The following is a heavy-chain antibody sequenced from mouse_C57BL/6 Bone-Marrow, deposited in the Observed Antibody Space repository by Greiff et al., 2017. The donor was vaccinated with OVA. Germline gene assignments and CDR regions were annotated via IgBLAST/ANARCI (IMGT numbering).Heavy chain of an antibody. Sequence: QVQLQQPGAELVKPGASVKLSCKASGYTFTSYWMHWVKQRPGQGLEWIGMIHPNSGSTNYNEKFKSKATLTVDKSSSTAYMELRSLTSEDSAVYYCTRWATTVGGAYWGQGTLVTVSA. CDR2: IHPNSGST. CDR3: TRWATTVGGAY. CDR1: GYTFTSYW. D-gene: IGHD1-1*01. J-gene: IGHJ3*01. V-gene: IGHV1-64*01.